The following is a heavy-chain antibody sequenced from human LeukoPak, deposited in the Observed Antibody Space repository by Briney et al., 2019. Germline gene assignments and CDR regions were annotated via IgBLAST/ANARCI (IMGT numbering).Heavy chain of an antibody. V-gene: IGHV3-53*05. D-gene: IGHD4-17*01. CDR1: GFTVRSNY. CDR2: IYSGGST. CDR3: ARGGDYGDYYDAFDI. J-gene: IGHJ3*02. Sequence: GGSLRRSCAASGFTVRSNYMSWVRQAPGKGLEWVSVIYSGGSTYYADSVKGRFTISRDNSKNTLYLQMNSLRAEDTAVYYCARGGDYGDYYDAFDIWGQGTMVTVSS.